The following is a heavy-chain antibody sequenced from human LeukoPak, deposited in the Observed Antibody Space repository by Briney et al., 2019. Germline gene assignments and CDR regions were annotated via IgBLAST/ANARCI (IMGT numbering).Heavy chain of an antibody. V-gene: IGHV2-5*02. CDR1: GFSFSTSGVG. CDR2: IYWDDDK. J-gene: IGHJ4*02. D-gene: IGHD2-21*01. CDR3: VHRPGRGIPAAH. Sequence: SGPTLVKPTQTLTLTRTFSGFSFSTSGVGVGWIRQPPGKALEWLALIYWDDDKRYTASLESRLTITKDTSENQVVLTMTNMDPVDTATYYCVHRPGRGIPAAHWGQGTLVTVSS.